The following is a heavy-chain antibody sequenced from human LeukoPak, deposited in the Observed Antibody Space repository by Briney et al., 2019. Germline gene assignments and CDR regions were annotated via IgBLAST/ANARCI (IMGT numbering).Heavy chain of an antibody. CDR1: GFTFSSYA. V-gene: IGHV3-23*01. CDR3: NTGVYYGSGNSDY. D-gene: IGHD3-10*01. Sequence: PGGSLRLSCAASGFTFSSYAMSWVRQAPGKGLEWVSAISGSGGSTYYADSVKGRFTISRHNSKNTLYLQMNSLRAEDTAVYYCNTGVYYGSGNSDYWGQGTLVTVSS. CDR2: ISGSGGST. J-gene: IGHJ4*02.